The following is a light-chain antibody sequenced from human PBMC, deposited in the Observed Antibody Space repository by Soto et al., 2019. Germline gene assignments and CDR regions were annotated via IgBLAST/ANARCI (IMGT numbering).Light chain of an antibody. CDR1: QGISSY. CDR2: AAS. J-gene: IGKJ2*01. Sequence: DIQLTQSPSFLSASVGDRVTITCRASQGISSYLAWYQQKLGKAPKLLIYAASTLQSGVPSRFSGSGSGTEFTLTICSLQPEDFVTYHCQHLSPYLLGQRTMLVIK. CDR3: QHLSPYL. V-gene: IGKV1-9*01.